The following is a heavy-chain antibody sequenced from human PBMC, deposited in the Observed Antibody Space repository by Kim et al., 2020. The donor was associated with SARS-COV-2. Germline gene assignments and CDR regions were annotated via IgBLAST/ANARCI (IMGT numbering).Heavy chain of an antibody. D-gene: IGHD3-3*02. CDR2: IWYDGSNK. J-gene: IGHJ6*02. Sequence: GGSLRLSCAASGFTFSSYGMHWVRQAPGKGLEWVAVIWYDGSNKYYADSVKGRFTISRDNSKNTLYLQMNSLRAEDTAVYYCARDGSRHFWSGYYTGYYYYGMDVWGQGTTVTVSS. V-gene: IGHV3-33*01. CDR3: ARDGSRHFWSGYYTGYYYYGMDV. CDR1: GFTFSSYG.